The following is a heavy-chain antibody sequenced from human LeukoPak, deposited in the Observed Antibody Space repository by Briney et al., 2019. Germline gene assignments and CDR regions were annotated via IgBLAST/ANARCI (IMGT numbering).Heavy chain of an antibody. CDR1: GFTFSDYY. J-gene: IGHJ5*02. CDR3: ARDSEGIAEPLNWFDP. V-gene: IGHV3-11*01. Sequence: GGSLRLSCAASGFTFSDYYMSWIRQAPGKGLEWVSYISSSGSTIYYADSVKGRFTISRDNAKNSLYLQMNSLRAEDTAVYYCARDSEGIAEPLNWFDPWGQGTLVTVSS. D-gene: IGHD6-13*01. CDR2: ISSSGSTI.